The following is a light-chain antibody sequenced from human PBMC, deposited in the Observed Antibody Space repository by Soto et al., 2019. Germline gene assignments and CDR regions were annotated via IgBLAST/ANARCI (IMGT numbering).Light chain of an antibody. CDR3: QRCYGTRPVT. J-gene: IGKJ3*01. CDR1: QDISSY. V-gene: IGKV1-39*01. Sequence: DIQLTQSPSPLSASVGDRVYITCRTSQDISSYINWYQAKTGKAPKLLVYEASTLECGVTSRFRGSGSGTDFTLNINRLQTEDSATYYGQRCYGTRPVTFGRGTRVDI. CDR2: EAS.